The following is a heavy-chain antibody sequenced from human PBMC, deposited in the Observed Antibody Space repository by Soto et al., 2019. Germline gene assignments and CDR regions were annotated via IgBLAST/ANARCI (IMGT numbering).Heavy chain of an antibody. Sequence: EVQLLESGGGLVQPGGSLRLSCAASGFTFNNYAMTWVRQAPGKGLEWVSAISGGGDTTYYADSVKVLFTVSRDGSKNTLYLQMSSLRAEDTALYYCAKGRGGSGSLTPRVDFWGQGTMVTVSS. V-gene: IGHV3-23*01. CDR3: AKGRGGSGSLTPRVDF. J-gene: IGHJ4*02. CDR1: GFTFNNYA. D-gene: IGHD3-10*01. CDR2: ISGGGDTT.